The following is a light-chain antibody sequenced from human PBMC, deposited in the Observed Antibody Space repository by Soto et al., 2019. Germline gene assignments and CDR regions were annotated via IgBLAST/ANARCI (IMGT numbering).Light chain of an antibody. CDR1: QGISSY. CDR2: PAS. V-gene: IGKV1-9*01. CDR3: QQLKSYPRT. Sequence: DIQLTQSPSFLSASVGDTVTLTCRASQGISSYLAWYQQKPGKAPKLLIYPASTLQSGVPSRISGSGSGTEFTLTISSLQPEDFATYYCQQLKSYPRTFGGGTKVEIK. J-gene: IGKJ4*01.